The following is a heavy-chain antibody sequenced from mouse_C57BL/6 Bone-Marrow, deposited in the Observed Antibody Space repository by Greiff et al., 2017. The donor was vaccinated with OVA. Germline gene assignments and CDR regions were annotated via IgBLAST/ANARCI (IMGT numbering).Heavy chain of an antibody. CDR1: GFSLTSYG. Sequence: VKLQESGPGLVQPSQSLSITCTVSGFSLTSYGVHWVRQPPGKGLAWLGVIWSGGSTDYNAAFISRLSISKDNSKSQVFFKMNSLQADDTAIYYCAKRTGKGYYAMDYWGQGTSVTVSS. CDR3: AKRTGKGYYAMDY. V-gene: IGHV2-4*01. J-gene: IGHJ4*01. CDR2: IWSGGST. D-gene: IGHD4-1*01.